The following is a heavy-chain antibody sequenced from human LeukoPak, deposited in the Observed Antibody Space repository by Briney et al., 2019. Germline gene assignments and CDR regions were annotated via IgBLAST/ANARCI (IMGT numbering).Heavy chain of an antibody. CDR1: GFTFSGYA. D-gene: IGHD1-7*01. CDR3: AMGGTTVSFDY. CDR2: ISDSGGNT. V-gene: IGHV3-23*01. Sequence: GGSLRLSCAASGFTFSGYAMIWVRQAPGKGLEWVSVISDSGGNTHYADSVKGRFTISRDNSKNTLYLQMNSLRAEDTAVYYCAMGGTTVSFDYWGQGTLVTVSS. J-gene: IGHJ4*02.